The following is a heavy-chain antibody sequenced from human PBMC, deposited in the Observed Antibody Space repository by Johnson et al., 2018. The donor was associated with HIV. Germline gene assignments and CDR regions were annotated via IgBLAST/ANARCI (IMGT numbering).Heavy chain of an antibody. V-gene: IGHV3-30*02. Sequence: QVQLVESGGGVVQPGGSLRLSCAASGFTFSNYGIHWVRQAPGKGLEWVAFIQYDGNHENYIDSVKGRFTISRDNSKNTLYLQMNSLRPEDTAVYYCARERYSTLINDAFDMWGQGTMVTVSS. CDR2: IQYDGNHE. CDR1: GFTFSNYG. D-gene: IGHD6-13*01. CDR3: ARERYSTLINDAFDM. J-gene: IGHJ3*02.